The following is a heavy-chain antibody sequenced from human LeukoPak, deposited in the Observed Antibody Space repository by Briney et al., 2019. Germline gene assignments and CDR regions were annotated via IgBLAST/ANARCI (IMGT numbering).Heavy chain of an antibody. Sequence: GGSLRLSCAASRFTFSSYAMHWVRQAPGKGLEWVAVISYDGSNKYYADSVKGRFTISRDNSKNTLYLQMNSLRAEDTAVYYCARAAYPPPDYFDYWGQGTLVTVSS. CDR1: RFTFSSYA. CDR3: ARAAYPPPDYFDY. CDR2: ISYDGSNK. J-gene: IGHJ4*02. D-gene: IGHD2-2*01. V-gene: IGHV3-30*01.